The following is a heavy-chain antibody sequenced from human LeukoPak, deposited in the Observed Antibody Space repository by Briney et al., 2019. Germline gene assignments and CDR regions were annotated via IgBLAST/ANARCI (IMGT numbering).Heavy chain of an antibody. V-gene: IGHV1-2*02. CDR3: ARGRGPPRRAVAGNLDY. CDR2: INPNSGGT. D-gene: IGHD6-19*01. Sequence: ASVKVSCKASGYTFTGYYMHWVRQAPGQGLEWMGWINPNSGGTNYAQKFQGRVTMTRNTSISTAYMELSSLRSEDTAVYYCARGRGPPRRAVAGNLDYWGQGTLVTVSS. CDR1: GYTFTGYY. J-gene: IGHJ4*02.